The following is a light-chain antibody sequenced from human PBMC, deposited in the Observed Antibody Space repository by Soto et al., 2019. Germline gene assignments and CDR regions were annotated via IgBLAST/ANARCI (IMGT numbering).Light chain of an antibody. CDR2: AAS. Sequence: DIQLTQSPSVLSASVGDRVTITCRASQGINSYLAWYQQKPGKVPKLLIYAASTLHSGVPSRFSGSGSGTAFALPISSLQPEDFATYYFQQLNSYPRTFGQGTKVEIK. CDR1: QGINSY. J-gene: IGKJ1*01. V-gene: IGKV1-9*01. CDR3: QQLNSYPRT.